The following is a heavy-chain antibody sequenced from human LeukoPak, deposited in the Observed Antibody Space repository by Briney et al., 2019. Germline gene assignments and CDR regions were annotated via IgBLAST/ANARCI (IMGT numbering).Heavy chain of an antibody. J-gene: IGHJ6*03. CDR2: IYSGGST. CDR3: ARESQNIVLNYYYYYYMDV. CDR1: GFTVSSNY. V-gene: IGHV3-53*01. Sequence: GGSLRLSCAASGFTVSSNYMSRLRQAPGKGLEWVSVIYSGGSTYYADSVKGRVTISRDNSKNTLYLQMNSLRAEETAVYYCARESQNIVLNYYYYYYMDVWGKGTTVTVSS. D-gene: IGHD2-8*01.